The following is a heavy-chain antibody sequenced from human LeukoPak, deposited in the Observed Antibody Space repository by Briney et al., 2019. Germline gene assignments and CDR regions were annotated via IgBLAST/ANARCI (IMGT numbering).Heavy chain of an antibody. V-gene: IGHV3-21*01. CDR1: GITFSNYN. CDR2: ITSSSSYT. Sequence: PGGSLRLSCAAPGITFSNYNMNWVRQAPGKGLEWISAITSSSSYTFYADSVKGRFTIFRDNAKNSLYLQMNSLRAEDTAVYYCAELGITMIGGVWGKGTTVTISS. CDR3: AELGITMIGGV. J-gene: IGHJ6*04. D-gene: IGHD3-10*02.